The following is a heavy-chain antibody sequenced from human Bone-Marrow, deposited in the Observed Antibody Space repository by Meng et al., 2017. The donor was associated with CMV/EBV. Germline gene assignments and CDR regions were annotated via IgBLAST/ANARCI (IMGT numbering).Heavy chain of an antibody. J-gene: IGHJ4*02. V-gene: IGHV3-30-3*01. Sequence: GESLKISCAASGFTFSSYAMHWVRQAPGKGLEWVAVISYDGSNKYYADSVKGRFTISRDNSKNTLYLQMNSLRAEDTAVYYCARGDIVVVPAAPFDYWGQGTLVPVSS. CDR3: ARGDIVVVPAAPFDY. D-gene: IGHD2-2*01. CDR2: ISYDGSNK. CDR1: GFTFSSYA.